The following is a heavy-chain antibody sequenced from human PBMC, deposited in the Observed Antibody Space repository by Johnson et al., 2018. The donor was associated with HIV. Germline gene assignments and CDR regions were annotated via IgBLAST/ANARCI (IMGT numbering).Heavy chain of an antibody. J-gene: IGHJ3*02. CDR3: ARRNGDIHAFDI. CDR2: IGTAGDT. Sequence: VQLVESGGDLVQPEGSLRLSCAASGFTFSSYDMHWVRQATGKGLEWVSAIGTAGDTYYPGSVKGRFTISRENAKNSLYLQMNSLRAGDTAVYYCARRNGDIHAFDIWGQGTMVTVSS. CDR1: GFTFSSYD. V-gene: IGHV3-13*01. D-gene: IGHD2-15*01.